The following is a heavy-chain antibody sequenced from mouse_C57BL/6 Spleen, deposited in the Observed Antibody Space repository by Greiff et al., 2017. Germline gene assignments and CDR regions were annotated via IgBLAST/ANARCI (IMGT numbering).Heavy chain of an antibody. CDR3: ARFTITTVVARYFDV. V-gene: IGHV1-19*01. Sequence: EVKLQESGAGLVKPGASVKMSCKASGYTFTDYYMNWVKQSHGKSLEWIGVINPYNGGTSYNQKVKGKATLTVDKSYSKAYMELNSLTSEDSEVYFCARFTITTVVARYFDVWGTGTTVTVSS. D-gene: IGHD1-1*01. CDR1: GYTFTDYY. J-gene: IGHJ1*03. CDR2: INPYNGGT.